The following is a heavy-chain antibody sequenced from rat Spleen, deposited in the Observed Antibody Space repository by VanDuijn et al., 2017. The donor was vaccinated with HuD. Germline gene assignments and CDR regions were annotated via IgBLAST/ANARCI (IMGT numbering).Heavy chain of an antibody. CDR2: ITYDGRRT. Sequence: EVQLVESGGGLVQPGRSLRLSCAASGFNFSNYDMAWVRQAPTKGLEWVATITYDGRRTYYRDSVKGRFTISRDNAKSTLYLQMDSLRSEDMATYYCVRQGYLRDWYFDFWGPGTMVTVSS. J-gene: IGHJ1*01. D-gene: IGHD2-5*01. V-gene: IGHV5-29*01. CDR1: GFNFSNYD. CDR3: VRQGYLRDWYFDF.